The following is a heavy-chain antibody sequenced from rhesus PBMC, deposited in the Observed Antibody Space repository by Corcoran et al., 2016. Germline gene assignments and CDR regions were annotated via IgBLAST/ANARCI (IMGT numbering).Heavy chain of an antibody. CDR1: GFTFSSYA. CDR2: IKSGGDNT. J-gene: IGHJ6*01. Sequence: EVQVVETGGGLVQPGGSLRLSCAASGFTFSSYAMQWVRKAPGKGLEGFSAIKSGGDNTYYADSVKGRCTISRVNSKNTLSLQMNSLSTEDTAMSYCAKGYSNYWADYYGLDSWGQGVVVTVSS. CDR3: AKGYSNYWADYYGLDS. D-gene: IGHD4-23*01. V-gene: IGHV3-103*01.